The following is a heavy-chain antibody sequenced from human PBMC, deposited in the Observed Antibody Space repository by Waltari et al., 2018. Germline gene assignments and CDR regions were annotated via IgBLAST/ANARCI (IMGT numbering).Heavy chain of an antibody. CDR1: GGTFSSHA. CDR3: ASDRATTPRGVYYFDY. CDR2: IIPIFGTA. V-gene: IGHV1-69*12. Sequence: QVQLVQSGAEVKKPGSSVKVSCKASGGTFSSHAISWVRQAPGQGLEWMGGIIPIFGTANYAQKFQGRVTITADESTSTAYMELSSLRSEDTAVYYCASDRATTPRGVYYFDYWGQGTLVTVSS. D-gene: IGHD1-26*01. J-gene: IGHJ4*02.